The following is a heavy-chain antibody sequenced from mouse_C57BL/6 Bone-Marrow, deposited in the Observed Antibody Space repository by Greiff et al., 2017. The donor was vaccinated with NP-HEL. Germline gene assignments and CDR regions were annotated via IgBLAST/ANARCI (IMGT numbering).Heavy chain of an antibody. J-gene: IGHJ4*01. D-gene: IGHD1-2*01. CDR3: ARVDGFYAMDY. Sequence: DVQLQESGPGLVKPSQSLSLTCSVTGYSITSGYYWNWIRQFPGNKLEWMGYISYDGSNNYNPSLKNRISITRDTSKNQFFLKLNSVTTEDTATYYCARVDGFYAMDYWGQGTSVTVSS. V-gene: IGHV3-6*01. CDR2: ISYDGSN. CDR1: GYSITSGYY.